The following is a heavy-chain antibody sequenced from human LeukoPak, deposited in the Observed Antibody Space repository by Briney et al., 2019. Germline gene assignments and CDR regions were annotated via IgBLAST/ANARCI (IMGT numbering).Heavy chain of an antibody. J-gene: IGHJ5*02. CDR1: GGSFSGYY. Sequence: SETLSLTCAVYGGSFSGYYWSWIRQPPGKGLEWIGEINHSGSTNYNPSLKSRVTISVDTSKNQFSLKLSSVTAADTAVYYCARAPNYYERANWFDPWGQGTLVTVSS. V-gene: IGHV4-34*01. D-gene: IGHD3-22*01. CDR2: INHSGST. CDR3: ARAPNYYERANWFDP.